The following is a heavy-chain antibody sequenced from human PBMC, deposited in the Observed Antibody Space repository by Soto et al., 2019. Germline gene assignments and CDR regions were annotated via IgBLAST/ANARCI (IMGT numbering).Heavy chain of an antibody. D-gene: IGHD6-19*01. V-gene: IGHV3-23*01. CDR3: AKGLGIAVANNWFDP. CDR2: ISGSGGST. CDR1: GFTFSTYA. Sequence: GGSLRLSCAASGFTFSTYAMSWVRQAPGKGLEWVSAISGSGGSTYYADSVKGRFTISRDNSKNTLYLQMNSLRAEDTAVYYCAKGLGIAVANNWFDPWGQGTLVTVSS. J-gene: IGHJ5*02.